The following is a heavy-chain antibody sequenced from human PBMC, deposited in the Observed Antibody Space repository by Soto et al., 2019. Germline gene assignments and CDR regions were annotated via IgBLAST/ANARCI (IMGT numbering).Heavy chain of an antibody. Sequence: ASVKVSCKASGYTFSGYSITWVRQAPGQGLEWMGRISGYNGNTNYARTLRGRLALTTDTSTSTAYMELRSLTSDDTAVYYCARDVFCGGAPACPDMDVWGQGTTVTVSS. CDR1: GYTFSGYS. D-gene: IGHD2-21*01. CDR3: ARDVFCGGAPACPDMDV. CDR2: ISGYNGNT. V-gene: IGHV1-18*04. J-gene: IGHJ6*02.